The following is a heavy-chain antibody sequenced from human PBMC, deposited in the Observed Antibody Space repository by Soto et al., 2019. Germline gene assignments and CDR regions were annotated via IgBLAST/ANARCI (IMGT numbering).Heavy chain of an antibody. V-gene: IGHV4-39*01. D-gene: IGHD3-10*01. J-gene: IGHJ6*02. CDR3: ARPGYGSGRHPNYYGMDV. Sequence: SETLSLTCTVSGGSISSSSYYWGWIRQPPGKGLEWIGSIYYSGSTYYNPSLKSRVTISVDTSKNQFSLKLSSVTAADTAVYYCARPGYGSGRHPNYYGMDVWGQGTTVTVSS. CDR2: IYYSGST. CDR1: GGSISSSSYY.